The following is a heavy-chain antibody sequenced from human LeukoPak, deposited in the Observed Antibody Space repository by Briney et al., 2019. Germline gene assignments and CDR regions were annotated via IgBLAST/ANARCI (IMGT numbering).Heavy chain of an antibody. Sequence: ASVKVSCTASGYTFTSYHMHWVRQAPGQGLEWMGIINPSGGSTSYAQKFQGRVTMTRDTSTSTVYMELSSLRSEDTAVYYCARAVPRGMTAATYSFDYWGQGTLVTVSS. J-gene: IGHJ4*02. V-gene: IGHV1-46*01. CDR2: INPSGGST. CDR1: GYTFTSYH. CDR3: ARAVPRGMTAATYSFDY. D-gene: IGHD6-25*01.